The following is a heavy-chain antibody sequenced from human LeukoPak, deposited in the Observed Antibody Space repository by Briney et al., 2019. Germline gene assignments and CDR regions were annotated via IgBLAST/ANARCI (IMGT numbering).Heavy chain of an antibody. CDR1: GYTFTSYD. CDR3: ASGVGTVVVPAAMGWFDP. D-gene: IGHD2-2*01. Sequence: ASVKVSCKASGYTFTSYDINWVRQAPGQGLEWMGGIIPIFGTANYAQKFQGRVTITTDQSTSTAYMELSSLRSEDTAVYYCASGVGTVVVPAAMGWFDPWGQGTLVTVSS. CDR2: IIPIFGTA. J-gene: IGHJ5*02. V-gene: IGHV1-69*05.